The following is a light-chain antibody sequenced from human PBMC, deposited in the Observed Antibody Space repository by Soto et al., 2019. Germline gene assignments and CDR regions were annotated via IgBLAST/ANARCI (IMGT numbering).Light chain of an antibody. CDR3: AAWDDSLSSYV. V-gene: IGLV1-47*01. J-gene: IGLJ1*01. CDR1: SSNIGSDY. CDR2: RNN. Sequence: QSVLTQPPSASGTPGQRVSISCSGSSSNIGSDYVYWYQQLPGTAPQLLIYRNNQRPSGVPDRFSGSKSGTSASLAISGLRSEDEADYYCAAWDDSLSSYVFGTGTQLTVL.